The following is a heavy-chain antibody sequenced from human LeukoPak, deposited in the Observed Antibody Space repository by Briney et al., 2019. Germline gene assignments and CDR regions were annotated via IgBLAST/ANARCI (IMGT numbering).Heavy chain of an antibody. Sequence: SETLSLTCAVYGGSFSGYYWSWIRQPPGKGLEWIGEINDSGSTNYNPSLKSRLTTSVDTTNNQFCLKLSSVTAADTAVYYSARERGYSRWQFFQHWGEGNRVRVSS. J-gene: IGHJ1*01. V-gene: IGHV4-34*01. CDR2: INDSGST. CDR1: GGSFSGYY. D-gene: IGHD6-13*01. CDR3: ARERGYSRWQFFQH.